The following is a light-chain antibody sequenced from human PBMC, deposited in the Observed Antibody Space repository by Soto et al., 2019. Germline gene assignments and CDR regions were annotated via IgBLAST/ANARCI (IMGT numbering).Light chain of an antibody. CDR1: QSLVYSDGNAY. J-gene: IGKJ1*01. CDR2: KVS. CDR3: MQGTHWPWT. V-gene: IGKV2-30*01. Sequence: DVVTSQYPLSMLVTVGQPASISCRSSQSLVYSDGNAYLNWFQQRKGQSPRSLIYKVSNRDSGVPDRFRGSGSCTDFTLQISRVEAEDVGVDYCMQGTHWPWTFGQGTKVDI.